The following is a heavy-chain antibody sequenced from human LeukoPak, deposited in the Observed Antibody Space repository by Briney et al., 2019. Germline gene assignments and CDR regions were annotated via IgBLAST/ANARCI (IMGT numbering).Heavy chain of an antibody. CDR3: ARLGEDSYGYQTDFDY. D-gene: IGHD5-18*01. J-gene: IGHJ4*02. V-gene: IGHV3-30*03. CDR1: GFTFSSYG. CDR2: TSDDGTKN. Sequence: GGSLRLSCAASGFTFSSYGMHWVRQAPGKGLDWVAFTSDDGTKNYYADSVKGRFTISRDNSKNTLFRQMNSLRPEDTAVYYCARLGEDSYGYQTDFDYWGQGTLVTVSS.